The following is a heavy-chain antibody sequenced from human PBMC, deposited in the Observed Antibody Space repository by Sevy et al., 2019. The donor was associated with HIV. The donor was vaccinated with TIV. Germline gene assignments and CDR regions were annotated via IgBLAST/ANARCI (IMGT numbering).Heavy chain of an antibody. D-gene: IGHD3-10*01. CDR1: GFTFDDYA. J-gene: IGHJ5*02. Sequence: GGSLRLSCITSGFTFDDYALHWVRQAPGKGLEWVSSISWNSGTIVYADSVKGRFTISRDNAKNSLFLQMNSLRAEDTAFYYCVKANEARGFVWFGPWGQGTLVTVSS. CDR3: VKANEARGFVWFGP. CDR2: ISWNSGTI. V-gene: IGHV3-9*01.